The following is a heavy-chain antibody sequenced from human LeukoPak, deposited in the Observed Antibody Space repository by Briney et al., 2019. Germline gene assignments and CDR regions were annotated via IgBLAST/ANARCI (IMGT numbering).Heavy chain of an antibody. CDR2: IYYSGST. D-gene: IGHD3-3*01. Sequence: SETLSLTCTVSGGSISSYYWSWIRQPPGKGLDWIGYIYYSGSTNYNPSLKSRVTISVDTYKNQFSLKLSSVTAADTAVYYCARSRNYDFWSRSHYFDYWGQGTLVTVSS. CDR3: ARSRNYDFWSRSHYFDY. CDR1: GGSISSYY. J-gene: IGHJ4*02. V-gene: IGHV4-59*01.